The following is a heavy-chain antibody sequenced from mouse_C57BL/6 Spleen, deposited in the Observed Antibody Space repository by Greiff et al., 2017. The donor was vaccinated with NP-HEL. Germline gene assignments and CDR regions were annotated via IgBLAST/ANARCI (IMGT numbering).Heavy chain of an antibody. CDR3: ARETIYYSNPFAY. J-gene: IGHJ3*01. CDR2: ISDGGSYT. V-gene: IGHV5-4*01. CDR1: GFTFSSYA. Sequence: EVMLVESGGGLVKPGGSLKLSCAASGFTFSSYAISWVRQTPEKRLEWVATISDGGSYTYYPDNVKGRFTISRDNAKNNLYLQMSHLKSEDTAMYYCARETIYYSNPFAYWGQGTLVTVSA. D-gene: IGHD2-5*01.